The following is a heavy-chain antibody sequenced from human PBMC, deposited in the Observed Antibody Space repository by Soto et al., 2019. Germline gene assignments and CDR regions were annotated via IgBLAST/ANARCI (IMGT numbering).Heavy chain of an antibody. J-gene: IGHJ5*02. CDR2: IHHSGST. Sequence: SETLSLTCAFSGCSISSGGYSLSWIRQPPGKGLEWIGYIHHSGSTYYNPSLKSRVTISVDRSKNQCSLKLSSVTAADTPVYDCAKAGGEPRFDPWGQETRVTVSS. CDR1: GCSISSGGYS. V-gene: IGHV4-30-2*01. D-gene: IGHD3-16*01. CDR3: AKAGGEPRFDP.